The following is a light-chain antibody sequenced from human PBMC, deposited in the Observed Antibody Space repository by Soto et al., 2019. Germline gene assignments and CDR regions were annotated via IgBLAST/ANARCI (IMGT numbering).Light chain of an antibody. CDR2: GAS. Sequence: EIVWTQSPGTLSLSPGERATLSCRASQSVRSSHLAWYQQMPGQAPRLLIYGASNRATGIPDRFSGSGSGTDFTLTISRLEPEDFAVYSCQKYSSSPLTFGGGTKVDIK. V-gene: IGKV3-20*01. J-gene: IGKJ4*01. CDR3: QKYSSSPLT. CDR1: QSVRSSH.